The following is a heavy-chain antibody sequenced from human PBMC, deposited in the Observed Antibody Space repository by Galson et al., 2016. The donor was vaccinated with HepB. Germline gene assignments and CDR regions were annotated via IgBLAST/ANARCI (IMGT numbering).Heavy chain of an antibody. D-gene: IGHD2-8*02. Sequence: SLRLSCAASGFTFSSYAMHWVRQAPGKGLEWVAVIWYDGSNKYYGDSVKGRFTISRGNSKNTLFLQMNSLRAEDTAVYYRARVRLTGYHYYGMDVWGQGTTVTVSS. J-gene: IGHJ6*02. CDR2: IWYDGSNK. CDR3: ARVRLTGYHYYGMDV. CDR1: GFTFSSYA. V-gene: IGHV3-33*01.